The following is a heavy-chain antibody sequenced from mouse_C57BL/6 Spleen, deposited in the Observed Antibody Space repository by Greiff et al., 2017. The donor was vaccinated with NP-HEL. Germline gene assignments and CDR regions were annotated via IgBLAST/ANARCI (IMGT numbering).Heavy chain of an antibody. CDR2: IDPANGNT. J-gene: IGHJ4*01. CDR1: GFNIKNTY. V-gene: IGHV14-3*01. Sequence: EVKLQQSVAELVRPGASVKLSCTASGFNIKNTYMHWVKQRPEQGLEWIGRIDPANGNTKSPPDVQGKATITADTSSNTAYLQLSSLTSEDTAIDYCAPRDGNYAMDDGGQGTSVTVSS. D-gene: IGHD2-1*01. CDR3: APRDGNYAMDD.